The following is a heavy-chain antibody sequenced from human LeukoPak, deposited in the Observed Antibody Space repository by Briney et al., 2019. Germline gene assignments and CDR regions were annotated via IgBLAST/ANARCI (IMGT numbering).Heavy chain of an antibody. D-gene: IGHD6-19*01. CDR1: GYTCSNYG. J-gene: IGHJ4*02. V-gene: IGHV1-18*04. CDR2: TSYNGNT. Sequence: ASVKMSCNASGYTCSNYGISWVREAPGLGLEWMGWTSYNGNTNYAQKFQDRVTMTTDTSTTTAYMELRSLESDDTAVYYCARHSGSGWQALGYWGQGTLVTVSS. CDR3: ARHSGSGWQALGY.